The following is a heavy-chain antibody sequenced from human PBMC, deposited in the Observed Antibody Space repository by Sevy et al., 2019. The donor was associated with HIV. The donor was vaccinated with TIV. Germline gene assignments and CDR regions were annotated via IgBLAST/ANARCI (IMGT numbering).Heavy chain of an antibody. CDR3: VRDHHLRGRHWFDS. V-gene: IGHV4-39*02. D-gene: IGHD3-16*01. CDR2: MHYGGNT. J-gene: IGHJ5*01. CDR1: GGSLISPTFY. Sequence: SETLSLTCTASGGSLISPTFYWGWVRQPPGERLEWIAAMHYGGNTYYNPSLKGRVAVSVDTSKNQFSLNLTSVTAADAAVYHCVRDHHLRGRHWFDSWGQGALVTVSS.